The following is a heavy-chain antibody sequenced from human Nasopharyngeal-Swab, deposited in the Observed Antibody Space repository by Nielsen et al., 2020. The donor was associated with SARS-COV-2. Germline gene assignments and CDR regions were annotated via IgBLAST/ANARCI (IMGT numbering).Heavy chain of an antibody. V-gene: IGHV1-3*01. CDR2: INAGNGNT. D-gene: IGHD6-13*01. J-gene: IGHJ4*02. Sequence: ASAKVSCKASGYTFTSYAVHWVRQAPAQRLEWMGWINAGNGNTKYSQKFQGRVTITRDTSASTAYMELSSLRSEDTAVYYCARGIAAAGTLDYWGQGTLVTVSS. CDR1: GYTFTSYA. CDR3: ARGIAAAGTLDY.